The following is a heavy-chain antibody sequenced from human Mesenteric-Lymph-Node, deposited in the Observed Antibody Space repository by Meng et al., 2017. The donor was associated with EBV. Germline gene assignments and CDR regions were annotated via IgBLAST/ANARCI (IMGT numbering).Heavy chain of an antibody. J-gene: IGHJ4*02. D-gene: IGHD3-10*01. CDR3: ARFQRFGDFD. CDR2: IYHSGST. V-gene: IGHV4-4*02. CDR1: GASISSDNW. Sequence: QLQLQESGPGLVKPSETLSLTCAGSGASISSDNWWSWVRQPPGKGLEWIGEIYHSGSTNYNPSLKSRVTISVDKSKRQFSLKLTSVTAADTAVYHCARFQRFGDFDWGQGTLVTVSS.